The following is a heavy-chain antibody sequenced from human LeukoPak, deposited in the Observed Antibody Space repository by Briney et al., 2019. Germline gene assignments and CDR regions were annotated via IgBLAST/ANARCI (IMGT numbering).Heavy chain of an antibody. V-gene: IGHV4-59*01. CDR2: IHDSGST. CDR1: GGSIRSYY. J-gene: IGHJ4*02. CDR3: ARGDWSLYYFDY. Sequence: SETLSLTCTVSGGSIRSYYWSWIRQPPGKGLEWIGYIHDSGSTNYNPSLKSRVTISVDTSKNQFPLKLSSVTAADTAVYYCARGDWSLYYFDYWGQGMLVTVSS. D-gene: IGHD3/OR15-3a*01.